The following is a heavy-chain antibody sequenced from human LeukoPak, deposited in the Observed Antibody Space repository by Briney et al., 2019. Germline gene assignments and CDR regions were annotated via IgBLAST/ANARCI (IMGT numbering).Heavy chain of an antibody. D-gene: IGHD3-16*01. Sequence: TSETLSLTCTVSGGSISSGDYYWSWIRQPPGKGLEWIGYIYYSGSTYYNPSLKSRVTISVDTSKNQFSLRLSSVTAADTAIYYCARDGASNALDIWGQGTMVTFSS. CDR1: GGSISSGDYY. CDR2: IYYSGST. V-gene: IGHV4-30-4*08. CDR3: ARDGASNALDI. J-gene: IGHJ3*02.